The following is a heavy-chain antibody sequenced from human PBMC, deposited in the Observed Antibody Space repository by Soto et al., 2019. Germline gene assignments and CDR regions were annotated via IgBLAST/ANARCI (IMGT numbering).Heavy chain of an antibody. J-gene: IGHJ4*02. V-gene: IGHV3-30-3*01. Sequence: VGSLRLSCAASGFTFSSYAMHWVRQAPGKGLEWVAVISYDGSNKYYADSVKGRFTISRDNSKNTLYLQMNSLRAEDTAVYYCARDSPKTGGLDYWGQGTLVTVSS. CDR2: ISYDGSNK. CDR1: GFTFSSYA. CDR3: ARDSPKTGGLDY. D-gene: IGHD1-26*01.